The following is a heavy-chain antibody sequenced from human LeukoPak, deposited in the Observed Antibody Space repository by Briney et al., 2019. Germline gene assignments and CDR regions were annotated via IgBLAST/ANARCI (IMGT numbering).Heavy chain of an antibody. D-gene: IGHD1-1*01. V-gene: IGHV3-21*01. CDR3: ARGSLDGTYTFAI. J-gene: IGHJ3*02. CDR2: ISSSSSYI. Sequence: GGSLRLSCAASGFTFSSYSMNWVRQAPGKGLEWVSSISSSSSYIYYADSVKGRFTISRDNAKNSLYLQMNSLRAEDTAVYYCARGSLDGTYTFAIWGQGAMATVSS. CDR1: GFTFSSYS.